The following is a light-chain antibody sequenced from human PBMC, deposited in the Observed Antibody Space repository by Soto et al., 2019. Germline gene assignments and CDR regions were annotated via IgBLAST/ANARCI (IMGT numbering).Light chain of an antibody. CDR1: QSVTSNY. V-gene: IGKV3D-20*02. CDR3: QQSYSTPYS. Sequence: EIVMTQSPATLSVSPGERATLSCRASQSVTSNYLAWYQQKPGQAPRLLFFGASIRATGLPDRFSGGGSGTDFTLTISSLQPEGFATYYCQQSYSTPYSFGQGTKVDIK. CDR2: GAS. J-gene: IGKJ2*01.